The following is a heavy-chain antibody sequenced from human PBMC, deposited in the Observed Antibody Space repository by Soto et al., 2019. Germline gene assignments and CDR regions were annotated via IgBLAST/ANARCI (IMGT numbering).Heavy chain of an antibody. CDR3: AKDMAHYDFWGNNERGLEV. D-gene: IGHD3-3*01. J-gene: IGHJ6*02. CDR2: ISWNSGEI. V-gene: IGHV3-9*01. CDR1: GFSFEDNA. Sequence: HPGGSLRLSCVGSGFSFEDNAMHWVRHPPGKGLEWVSGISWNSGEIGYGDFVKGRFTISRDNAKKSLYLEINSLRSEDTAVYYCAKDMAHYDFWGNNERGLEVWGQGTTVTVSS.